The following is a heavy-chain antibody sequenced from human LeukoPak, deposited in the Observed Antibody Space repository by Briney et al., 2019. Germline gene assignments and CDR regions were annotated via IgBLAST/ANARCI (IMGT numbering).Heavy chain of an antibody. CDR1: GFTFSRCD. V-gene: IGHV3-23*01. J-gene: IGHJ4*02. CDR3: VKDANYFDSGSYMVPFDS. D-gene: IGHD3-22*01. CDR2: IGGSDGRT. Sequence: GGSLRLSCTAAGFTFSRCDMGWVRQSQGKGREWVAGIGGSDGRTYYADPVKGRFNISRDNFKNSLYLQLNSLRSGDTAIYYCVKDANYFDSGSYMVPFDSWGQGTLVTVSS.